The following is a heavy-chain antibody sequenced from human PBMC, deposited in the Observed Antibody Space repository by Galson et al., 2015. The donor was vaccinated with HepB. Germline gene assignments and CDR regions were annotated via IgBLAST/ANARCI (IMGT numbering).Heavy chain of an antibody. Sequence: WIRQAPGKGLEWIGNIYFTGSTNDNPSLKSRVTMSVDTSKNQFSLKLTSATAADTAVYYCAGERWLQSFSGILDSWGQGTVVTVSS. D-gene: IGHD5-24*01. J-gene: IGHJ3*02. CDR2: IYFTGST. CDR3: AGERWLQSFSGILDS. V-gene: IGHV4-59*01.